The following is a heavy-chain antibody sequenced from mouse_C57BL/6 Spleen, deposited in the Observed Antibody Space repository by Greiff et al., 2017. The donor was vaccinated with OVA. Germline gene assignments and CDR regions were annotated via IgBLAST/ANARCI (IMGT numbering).Heavy chain of an antibody. CDR3: ASADEVFDY. CDR1: GYTFTSYW. V-gene: IGHV1-55*01. J-gene: IGHJ2*01. Sequence: QVQLKQSGAELVKPGASVKMSCKASGYTFTSYWITWVKQRPGQGLEWIGDIYPGSGSTNYNEKFKSKATLTVDTSSSTAYMQLSSLTSEDSAVYYCASADEVFDYWGQGTTLTVSS. CDR2: IYPGSGST.